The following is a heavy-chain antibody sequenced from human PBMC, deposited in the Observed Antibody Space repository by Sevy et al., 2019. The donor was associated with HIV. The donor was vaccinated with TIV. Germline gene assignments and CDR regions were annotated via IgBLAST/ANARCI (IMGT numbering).Heavy chain of an antibody. CDR1: GFTVNDKY. CDR2: IFSSGST. CDR3: VSLFLSYRSGWSYFDY. J-gene: IGHJ4*02. D-gene: IGHD6-19*01. Sequence: GGSLRLSCTISGFTVNDKYIIWVRQAPGKGLEWVSVIFSSGSTYYADTAKGRFTISRDNSKNTVDLQMNSVRAEDTAVYYCVSLFLSYRSGWSYFDYWGQGTLVTVSS. V-gene: IGHV3-66*02.